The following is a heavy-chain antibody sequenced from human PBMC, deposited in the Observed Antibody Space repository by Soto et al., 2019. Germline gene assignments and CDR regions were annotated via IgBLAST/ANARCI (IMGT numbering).Heavy chain of an antibody. Sequence: PGESLKISCKGSGYTFTNYWVAWVRQMPGKGLEWMGIIYPGDSDTRYSPSFQGQVTISADKSISTAYLQWSSLKASDTAMYYCARQVIAAAGTGAAFDYWGQGTLVTVSS. J-gene: IGHJ4*02. D-gene: IGHD6-13*01. CDR3: ARQVIAAAGTGAAFDY. CDR1: GYTFTNYW. CDR2: IYPGDSDT. V-gene: IGHV5-51*01.